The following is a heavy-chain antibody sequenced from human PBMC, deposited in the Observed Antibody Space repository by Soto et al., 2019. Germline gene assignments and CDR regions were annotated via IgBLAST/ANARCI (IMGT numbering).Heavy chain of an antibody. CDR3: AKYPNDLWSDYDPNWFDP. CDR1: GFIFSSYA. CDR2: ISGSGDNS. Sequence: EVQLLESGGNLIQSGGSLRLSCAASGFIFSSYAMSWVRQAPGMGLEWVSAISGSGDNSYYADSVKGRFTISRDNSKNTPSLPMNRLRAEDTAIYYCAKYPNDLWSDYDPNWFDPWGQGTLDIVSS. V-gene: IGHV3-23*01. J-gene: IGHJ5*02. D-gene: IGHD3-3*01.